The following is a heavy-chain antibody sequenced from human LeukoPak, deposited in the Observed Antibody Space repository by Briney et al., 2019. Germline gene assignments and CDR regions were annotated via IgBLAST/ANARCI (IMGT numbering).Heavy chain of an antibody. J-gene: IGHJ4*02. V-gene: IGHV3-74*01. CDR1: GLPFSSYW. CDR2: IIPDGSST. D-gene: IGHD1-26*01. Sequence: PGGSLRLSCAASGLPFSSYWMHWVRQAPGEGLVWVSVIIPDGSSTTYADSVKGRFTISRDNAKNTLYLQMNSLRAEDTAIYYCVRLGGNYECWGQGTLVTVSS. CDR3: VRLGGNYEC.